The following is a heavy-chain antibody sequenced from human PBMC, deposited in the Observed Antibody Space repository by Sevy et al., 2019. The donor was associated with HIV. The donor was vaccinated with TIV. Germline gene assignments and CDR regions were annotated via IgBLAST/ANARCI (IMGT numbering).Heavy chain of an antibody. CDR2: FDPEDGDPEDGKT. CDR3: ATTKDYYASSGYPFDY. J-gene: IGHJ4*02. V-gene: IGHV1-24*01. D-gene: IGHD3-22*01. Sequence: ASVKVSCKVSGYTLAKFSIHWVRQAPGKGLEWMTSFDPEDGDPEDGKTIYAQKFLGRVTMTEDTSTDTAYMELSSLRSDDTAVYYCATTKDYYASSGYPFDYWGQGTLVTVSP. CDR1: GYTLAKFS.